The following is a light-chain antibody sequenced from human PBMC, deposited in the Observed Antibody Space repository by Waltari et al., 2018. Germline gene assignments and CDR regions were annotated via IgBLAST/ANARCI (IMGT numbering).Light chain of an antibody. CDR2: GAS. CDR1: QSVTSSY. CDR3: QQYGSSPS. J-gene: IGKJ3*01. Sequence: EIVLTQSPGTLSLSPGERATLSCRASQSVTSSYLAWYQQKPGQAPRLLIYGASSRAPGLPDRFSGSGSGTDFTLTISRLEPEDFAVYYCQQYGSSPSFGPGTKVDIK. V-gene: IGKV3-20*01.